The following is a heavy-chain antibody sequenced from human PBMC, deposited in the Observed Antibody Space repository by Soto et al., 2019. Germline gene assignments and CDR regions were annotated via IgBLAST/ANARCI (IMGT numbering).Heavy chain of an antibody. J-gene: IGHJ6*02. CDR2: IYYSGTT. Sequence: PSETLSLTCTVSGGPLSSGSYYWSWIRQSPGQGLEWIGYIYYSGTTKYNPSLKSRVSISVDTSKNQFSLKLSSVTAADTAVYYCARAGVVSEGMDVWGQGTTVTVSS. CDR1: GGPLSSGSYY. CDR3: ARAGVVSEGMDV. V-gene: IGHV4-61*01. D-gene: IGHD3-3*01.